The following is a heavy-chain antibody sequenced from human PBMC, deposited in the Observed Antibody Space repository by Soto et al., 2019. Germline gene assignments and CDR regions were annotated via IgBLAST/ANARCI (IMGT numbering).Heavy chain of an antibody. D-gene: IGHD6-6*01. CDR3: ARGRPYFSSSSRARGNIDH. Sequence: QVQLQESGPGLVKASQTLSLTCTVSYGSISSGGYYWSWIRQHPGKGLVWIGHIHYSGSIHYNPSIKSRAIISVYMLKNQFSLKLTSVTAAYTAVYYCARGRPYFSSSSRARGNIDHWGQGALVTVSS. J-gene: IGHJ4*02. CDR1: YGSISSGGYY. V-gene: IGHV4-31*03. CDR2: IHYSGSI.